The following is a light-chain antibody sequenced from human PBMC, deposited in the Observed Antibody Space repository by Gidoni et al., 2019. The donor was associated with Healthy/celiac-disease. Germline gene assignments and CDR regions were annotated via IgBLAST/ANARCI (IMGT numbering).Light chain of an antibody. Sequence: EIVMTQSPATLSVSPGERATLSCRASQSVRSNLAWYQQKPGQAPRLLIYGASTRATGIPARFSGSGSGTEFTLTISSLQSEDFAVYYCQQYNNWPPYTFXXXTKLEIK. CDR2: GAS. V-gene: IGKV3-15*01. CDR1: QSVRSN. CDR3: QQYNNWPPYT. J-gene: IGKJ2*01.